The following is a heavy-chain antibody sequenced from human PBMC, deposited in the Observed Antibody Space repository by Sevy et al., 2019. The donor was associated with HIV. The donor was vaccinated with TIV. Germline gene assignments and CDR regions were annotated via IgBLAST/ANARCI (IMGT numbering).Heavy chain of an antibody. D-gene: IGHD5-12*01. J-gene: IGHJ4*02. CDR1: GGSVSSGSYY. V-gene: IGHV4-61*01. Sequence: SETLSLTCTVSGGSVSSGSYYWSWIRQPPGKGLEWIWYIYYSGSTNYNPSLKSRVTISVDTSKNQFSLKLSSVTAADTAVYYCARDLGYSGYDFWGQGTLVTVSS. CDR2: IYYSGST. CDR3: ARDLGYSGYDF.